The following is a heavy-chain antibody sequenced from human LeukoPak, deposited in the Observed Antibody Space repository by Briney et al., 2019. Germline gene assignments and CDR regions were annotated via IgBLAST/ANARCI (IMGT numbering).Heavy chain of an antibody. CDR2: ISSSGSTI. CDR3: ARGGIAVAEFYFDY. Sequence: GGSLRLSCAASGFTFSSYEMNWVRQAPGKGLEWVSYISSSGSTIYYADSVKGRSTISRDNAKNSLYLQMNSLRAEDTAVYYCARGGIAVAEFYFDYWGQGTLVTVSS. J-gene: IGHJ4*02. V-gene: IGHV3-48*03. CDR1: GFTFSSYE. D-gene: IGHD6-19*01.